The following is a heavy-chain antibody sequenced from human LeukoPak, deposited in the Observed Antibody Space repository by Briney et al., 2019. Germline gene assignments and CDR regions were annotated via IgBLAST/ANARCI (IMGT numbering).Heavy chain of an antibody. J-gene: IGHJ4*02. CDR2: INSDGGST. V-gene: IGHV3-74*01. CDR1: GFTFSSYW. CDR3: ARDVYGDYGSDY. Sequence: GGSLRLSCTASGFTFSSYWMHWVRQAPGKGLVWVSRINSDGGSTSYADSVKGRFTISRDNAKNTLYLQMNSLRAEDTAVYYCARDVYGDYGSDYWGQGTLVTVSS. D-gene: IGHD4-17*01.